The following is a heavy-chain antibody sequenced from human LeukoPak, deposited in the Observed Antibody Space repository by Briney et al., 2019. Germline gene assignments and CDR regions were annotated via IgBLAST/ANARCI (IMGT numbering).Heavy chain of an antibody. J-gene: IGHJ3*02. D-gene: IGHD3-10*01. CDR2: IYYSGST. CDR1: GGSISSGDYY. Sequence: PSQTLSLTCTVSGGSISSGDYYWSWIRQPPGKGLEGIWDIYYSGSTYYNPSLKSRVTISVDTSKNQFSLKLSSVTAADTAVYYCARKGLLWFGGGAFDIWGQGTMVTVSS. V-gene: IGHV4-30-4*01. CDR3: ARKGLLWFGGGAFDI.